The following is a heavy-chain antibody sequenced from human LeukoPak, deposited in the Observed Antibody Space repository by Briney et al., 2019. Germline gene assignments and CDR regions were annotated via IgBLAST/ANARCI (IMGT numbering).Heavy chain of an antibody. J-gene: IGHJ4*02. CDR2: ISSSSSYI. D-gene: IGHD5-24*01. CDR1: GFTVSDNY. Sequence: GGSLRLSCAASGFTVSDNYMSWVRQAPGKGLEWVSSISSSSSYIYCADSVKGRFTISRDNAKNSLYLQMNSLRAEDTAVYYCARDNAGYNLAYWGQGTLVTVSS. V-gene: IGHV3-21*01. CDR3: ARDNAGYNLAY.